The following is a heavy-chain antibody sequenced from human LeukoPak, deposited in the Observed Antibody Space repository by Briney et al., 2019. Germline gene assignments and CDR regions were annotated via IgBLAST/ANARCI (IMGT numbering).Heavy chain of an antibody. CDR3: ANDEGSSGWAWVPY. CDR1: GFTFSNYA. J-gene: IGHJ4*02. CDR2: ISGSGGST. V-gene: IGHV3-23*01. D-gene: IGHD6-19*01. Sequence: GGSLRLSCVASGFTFSNYAMSWVRQAPGRGREWVSGISGSGGSTYYVDSVKGCFTISRGYSKNTLYLQMNSLRAEDTAVYYGANDEGSSGWAWVPYWGQGTLVTVSS.